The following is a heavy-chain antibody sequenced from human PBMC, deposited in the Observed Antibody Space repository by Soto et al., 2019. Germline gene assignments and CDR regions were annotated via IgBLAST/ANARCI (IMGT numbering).Heavy chain of an antibody. J-gene: IGHJ4*02. CDR1: GGTFSSYT. Sequence: SVKVSCKASGGTFSSYTISWVRQAPGQGLEWMGRIIPILGIANYAQKFQGRVTITADKSTSTAYMELSSLRSEDTAVYYCARVGLSSSWSFDYWGQGTLVTVSS. V-gene: IGHV1-69*02. D-gene: IGHD6-13*01. CDR2: IIPILGIA. CDR3: ARVGLSSSWSFDY.